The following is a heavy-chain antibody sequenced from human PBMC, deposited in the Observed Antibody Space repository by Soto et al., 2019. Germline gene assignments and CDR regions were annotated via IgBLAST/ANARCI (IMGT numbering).Heavy chain of an antibody. D-gene: IGHD2-15*01. Sequence: QITLKESGPPLVKPTQTLTLTCTFSGFSLSTSGVGVAWIRQPPGKALEWLALIYWDDDKRYRPSRESRLTLSKDTSKNQVVLTITNMDSVDTATYYGAYLPCSGGSCYWFSFSGMDVWGHGTTVTVSS. CDR2: IYWDDDK. CDR3: AYLPCSGGSCYWFSFSGMDV. CDR1: GFSLSTSGVG. V-gene: IGHV2-5*02. J-gene: IGHJ6*02.